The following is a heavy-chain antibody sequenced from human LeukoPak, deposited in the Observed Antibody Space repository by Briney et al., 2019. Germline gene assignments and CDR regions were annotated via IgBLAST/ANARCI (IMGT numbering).Heavy chain of an antibody. J-gene: IGHJ5*02. CDR1: GGSISSSSYY. D-gene: IGHD1-26*01. CDR2: IYYSGST. CDR3: ARVVRSGSSLGWFDP. Sequence: KSSETLSLTCTVSGGSISSSSYYWGWIRQPPGKGLEWIGSIYYSGSTYYNPSLKRRVTISVDTSKNQFSLKLTSVTAADTAVYSCARVVRSGSSLGWFDPWGQGTLVTVSS. V-gene: IGHV4-39*07.